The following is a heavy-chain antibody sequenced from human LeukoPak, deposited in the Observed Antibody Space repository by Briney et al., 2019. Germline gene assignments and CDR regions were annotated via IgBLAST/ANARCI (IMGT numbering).Heavy chain of an antibody. V-gene: IGHV3-11*01. Sequence: PGGSLRLSCAASGFSFSDYYMSWIRQAPGKGLEWVSYISDSGSTTIYYADSVKGRFTVSRDNAKNSLYLQMNSLRAEDTAVYYCAKAPRGSGNYFDYWGQGTLVTVSS. J-gene: IGHJ4*02. CDR1: GFSFSDYY. D-gene: IGHD3-10*01. CDR2: ISDSGSTTI. CDR3: AKAPRGSGNYFDY.